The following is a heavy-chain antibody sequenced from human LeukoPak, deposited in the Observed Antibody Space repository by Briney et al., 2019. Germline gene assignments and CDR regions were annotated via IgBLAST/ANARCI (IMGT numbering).Heavy chain of an antibody. V-gene: IGHV3-9*01. CDR1: GFTFGHYS. CDR2: ISWNSGSI. Sequence: GGSLRLSCVASGFTFGHYSMHWVRQAPGKGLEWVSGISWNSGSIGYVDSVKGRFTISRDNAKNSLYLQMNSLRAEDTAVYYCAREEGYYGSGSYYNDYWGQGTLVTVSS. CDR3: AREEGYYGSGSYYNDY. J-gene: IGHJ4*02. D-gene: IGHD3-10*01.